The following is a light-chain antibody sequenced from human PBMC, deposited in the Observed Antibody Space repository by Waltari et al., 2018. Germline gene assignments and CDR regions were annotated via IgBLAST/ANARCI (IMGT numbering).Light chain of an antibody. Sequence: EIVLTQSPGTLSLSPGERATLSCRASQSVSRALAWYQQKPGQAPRLLIYAASTRATSVPDRFSGSGSGKDFSLTISRLDPEDFAVYYCQHYVNLPVTFGQGTKVEI. V-gene: IGKV3-20*01. CDR1: QSVSRA. CDR3: QHYVNLPVT. CDR2: AAS. J-gene: IGKJ1*01.